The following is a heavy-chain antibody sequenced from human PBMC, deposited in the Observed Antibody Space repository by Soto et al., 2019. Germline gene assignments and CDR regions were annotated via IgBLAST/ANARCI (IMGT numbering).Heavy chain of an antibody. Sequence: GGSLRLSCAASGFSFDDYAMHWVRQAPGKGLEWVSGISWNSGSIGYADSVKGRFTISRDNAKNSLYLQMNSLRAEDTALYYCAKDMVAVAGTAHFDYWGQGTLVTVSS. V-gene: IGHV3-9*01. CDR3: AKDMVAVAGTAHFDY. CDR1: GFSFDDYA. J-gene: IGHJ4*02. D-gene: IGHD6-19*01. CDR2: ISWNSGSI.